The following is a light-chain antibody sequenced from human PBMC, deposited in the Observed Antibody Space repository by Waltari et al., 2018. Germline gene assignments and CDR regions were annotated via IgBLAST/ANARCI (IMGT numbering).Light chain of an antibody. CDR2: WAS. CDR3: QQYYSSPVT. J-gene: IGKJ4*01. V-gene: IGKV4-1*01. Sequence: IVMTQSPDSLAVSLGERPTISCKSSQSVLYSSNNKNHLAWYQQKSGQPPKLLISWASTRESGVPDRFRCSGSGTDFTLTISSLQTEDVAVYFCQQYYSSPVTFGGGTKVEIK. CDR1: QSVLYSSNNKNH.